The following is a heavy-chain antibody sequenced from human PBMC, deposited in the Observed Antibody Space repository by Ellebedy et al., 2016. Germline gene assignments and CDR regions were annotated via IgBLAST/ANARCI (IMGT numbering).Heavy chain of an antibody. CDR1: GFTFRNYD. Sequence: GGSLRLXXVASGFTFRNYDMYWVRQAPGKGLEWVSVIGAGGTTYYADSVQGRFTISRDNSKNTLYLQMNSLRAEDTAIYYCAKKGPTTTGSRWFAPWGQGTLVTVSS. D-gene: IGHD1-1*01. V-gene: IGHV3-23*01. CDR3: AKKGPTTTGSRWFAP. J-gene: IGHJ5*02. CDR2: IGAGGTT.